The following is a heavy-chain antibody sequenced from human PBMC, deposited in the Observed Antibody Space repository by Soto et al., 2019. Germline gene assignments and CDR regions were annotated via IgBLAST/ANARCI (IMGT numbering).Heavy chain of an antibody. Sequence: EVQLVESGGGLVQPGGSLRLSCAASGFTFSSYSMNWVRQGPGKGLEWVSYISSSSSTIYYADSVEGRFTNSRDNAKNSLYLQMNRLRAEDTAVYYGAREEDYDGYDDYDYMDVWGKGTTVTVSS. V-gene: IGHV3-48*01. CDR3: AREEDYDGYDDYDYMDV. D-gene: IGHD5-12*01. CDR2: ISSSSSTI. CDR1: GFTFSSYS. J-gene: IGHJ6*03.